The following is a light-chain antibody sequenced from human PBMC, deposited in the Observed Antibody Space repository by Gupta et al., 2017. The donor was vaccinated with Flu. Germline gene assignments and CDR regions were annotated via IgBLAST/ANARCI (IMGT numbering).Light chain of an antibody. CDR1: QSVDSNY. CDR3: QQYGNSPWT. J-gene: IGKJ1*01. CDR2: GAS. V-gene: IGKV3-20*01. Sequence: EIVLTQSPGTLSLSQGERATLSCRASQSVDSNYLAWHQQEHGQAPRLLIYGASNRATGIPDRFSGSGSGTDFTLTISRLEPEDFAVYYCQQYGNSPWTFGQGTKVEI.